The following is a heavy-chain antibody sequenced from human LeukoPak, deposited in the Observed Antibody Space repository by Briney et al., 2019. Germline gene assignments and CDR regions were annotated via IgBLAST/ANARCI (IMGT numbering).Heavy chain of an antibody. CDR1: GFTFSSYA. CDR2: ISGSGGST. V-gene: IGHV3-23*01. J-gene: IGHJ4*02. Sequence: GGSLRLSCAASGFTFSSYAMNWVRQAPGKGLEWVSDISGSGGSTYYADSVKGRFAISRDNSKNTLYLQMNSLRAEDTAVYYCAKRIQSAMATGYWGQGTLVTVSS. D-gene: IGHD5-18*01. CDR3: AKRIQSAMATGY.